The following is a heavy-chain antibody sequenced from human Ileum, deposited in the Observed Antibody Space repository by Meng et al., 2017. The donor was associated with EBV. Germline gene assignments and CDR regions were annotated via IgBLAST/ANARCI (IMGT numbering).Heavy chain of an antibody. CDR3: ARRYYGVPFDN. CDR2: IYYSGST. D-gene: IGHD3-3*01. J-gene: IGHJ4*02. Sequence: LQMLESGQGLVKPSETLSLTCAVSGDSISSSNHWWGWIRQPPGKGLEWVGTIYYSGSTFYNPSLKSRVTISLDTSKNQFSLKVSSVTAADTAVYYCARRYYGVPFDNWGQGTLVTVSS. V-gene: IGHV4-39*01. CDR1: GDSISSSNHW.